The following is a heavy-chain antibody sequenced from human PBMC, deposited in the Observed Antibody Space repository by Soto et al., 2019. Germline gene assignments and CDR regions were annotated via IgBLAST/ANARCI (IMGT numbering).Heavy chain of an antibody. D-gene: IGHD3-16*01. V-gene: IGHV4-59*08. CDR2: IYYSGSI. CDR3: ARLSMITFGGIRKDSFDV. J-gene: IGHJ3*01. Sequence: PSETLSLTCTVSGYSIRIYYWSWIRRPPEKGLERIGSIYYSGSINYNTSVKSRVFISVDASKTQFSWELSSVTAAETAVYYCARLSMITFGGIRKDSFDVWGQGTMLTVSS. CDR1: GYSIRIYY.